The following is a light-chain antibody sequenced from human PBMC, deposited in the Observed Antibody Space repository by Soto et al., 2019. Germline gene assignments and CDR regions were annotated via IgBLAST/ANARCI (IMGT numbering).Light chain of an antibody. V-gene: IGLV1-40*01. J-gene: IGLJ3*02. Sequence: QSVLTQPPSVSGAPGQRVTISCTGSSSNLGSGYDVHWYQHLPGAAPKLVIYGNSNRPSGVPDRFSGSKSGTSASLAITGLQAEDEADYYCAAWDDSLNGWVFGGGTKLTVL. CDR3: AAWDDSLNGWV. CDR2: GNS. CDR1: SSNLGSGYD.